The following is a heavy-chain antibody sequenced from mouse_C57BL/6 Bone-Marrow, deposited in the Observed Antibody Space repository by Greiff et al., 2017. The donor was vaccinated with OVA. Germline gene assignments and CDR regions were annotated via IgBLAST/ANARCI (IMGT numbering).Heavy chain of an antibody. Sequence: QVQLQQPGAELVRPGSSVKLSCKASGYTFTSYWMHWVKQRPIQGLEWIGNIDPSDSETHYNQKFKDKATLTVDKSSSTAYMQLSSLTSEDSAVDYCARPTAQATPAWFAYWGQGTLVTVSA. D-gene: IGHD3-2*02. CDR1: GYTFTSYW. J-gene: IGHJ3*01. CDR2: IDPSDSET. CDR3: ARPTAQATPAWFAY. V-gene: IGHV1-52*01.